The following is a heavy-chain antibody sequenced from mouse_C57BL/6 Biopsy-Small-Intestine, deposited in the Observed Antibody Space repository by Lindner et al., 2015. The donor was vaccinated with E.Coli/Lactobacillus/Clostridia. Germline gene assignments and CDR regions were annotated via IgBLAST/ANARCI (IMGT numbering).Heavy chain of an antibody. V-gene: IGHV1-9*01. CDR2: ILPGSDST. CDR3: ARWYDGSCGY. CDR1: GYTFTGYW. Sequence: VQLQESGAELMKPGASVKLSCKATGYTFTGYWIEWVKQRPGHGLEWIGEILPGSDSTNYNVRFKGKATFTADTSSNTAYIQLSGLTSEDSAIYYCARWYDGSCGYWGQGTTLTVSS. D-gene: IGHD1-1*01. J-gene: IGHJ2*01.